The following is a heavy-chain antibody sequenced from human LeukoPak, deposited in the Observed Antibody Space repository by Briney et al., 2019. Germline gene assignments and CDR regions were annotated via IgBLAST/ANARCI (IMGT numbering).Heavy chain of an antibody. CDR1: GFTFSSYA. D-gene: IGHD6-13*01. V-gene: IGHV3-30-3*01. CDR3: ARAHSDRALYSSSWLDY. J-gene: IGHJ4*02. Sequence: GGSLRLSCAASGFTFSSYAMHWVRQAPGKGLEWVAVISNDGSNKCYADSVKGRFTISRDNSKNTLYLQMNSLRAEDTAVYYCARAHSDRALYSSSWLDYWGQGTLVTVSS. CDR2: ISNDGSNK.